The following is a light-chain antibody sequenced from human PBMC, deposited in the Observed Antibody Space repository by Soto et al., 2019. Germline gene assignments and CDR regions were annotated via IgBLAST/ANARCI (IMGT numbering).Light chain of an antibody. V-gene: IGKV1-5*01. J-gene: IGKJ1*01. CDR3: QQYYSYPWT. Sequence: DIQMTQSPSTLSASVGDRVTITCRASQSISGWLAWYQQKPGEPPKLLIYDASSLEGGVPSRFSGSGSGTEFTLTISSLQPDDFATYYCQQYYSYPWTFGQGTKVDI. CDR2: DAS. CDR1: QSISGW.